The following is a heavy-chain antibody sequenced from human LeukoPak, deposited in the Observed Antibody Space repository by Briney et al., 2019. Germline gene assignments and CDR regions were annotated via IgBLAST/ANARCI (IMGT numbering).Heavy chain of an antibody. CDR3: ARAPYPPDAFDI. Sequence: PSETLSLTCTVSGDSISRGDYYWSWIRQPPGKGLEWIGYIYYSGSTYYNPSLKSRVTISVDTSKNQFSLKLSSVTAADTAVYCCARAPYPPDAFDIWGQGTMVTVSS. CDR1: GDSISRGDYY. CDR2: IYYSGST. J-gene: IGHJ3*02. V-gene: IGHV4-30-4*01.